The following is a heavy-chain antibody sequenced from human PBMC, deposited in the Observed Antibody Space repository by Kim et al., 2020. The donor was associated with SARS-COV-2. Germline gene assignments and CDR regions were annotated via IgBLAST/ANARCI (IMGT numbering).Heavy chain of an antibody. V-gene: IGHV3-23*01. CDR1: GFTFSSYA. D-gene: IGHD3-10*01. Sequence: GGSLRLSCAASGFTFSSYAMSWVRQAPGKGLEWVSAISGSGGSTYYADSVKGRFTISRDNSKNTLYLQMNSLRAEDTAVYYCAKDGIWFGNLPYYFDYWGQGTLVTVSS. CDR2: ISGSGGST. CDR3: AKDGIWFGNLPYYFDY. J-gene: IGHJ4*02.